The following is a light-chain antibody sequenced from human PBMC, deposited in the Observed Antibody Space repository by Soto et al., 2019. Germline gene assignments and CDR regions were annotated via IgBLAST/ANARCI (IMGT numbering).Light chain of an antibody. J-gene: IGKJ4*01. V-gene: IGKV3-11*01. Sequence: EIVLTQSPGTLSLSPGERATLSCRASQSVSNNSLAWYQQKPGQAPRLLIYDASNRVTGIPARFSGSGSGTDFTLTISSLEPEDFAVYYCQQRSNWPLTFGGGTKVDIK. CDR3: QQRSNWPLT. CDR2: DAS. CDR1: QSVSNNS.